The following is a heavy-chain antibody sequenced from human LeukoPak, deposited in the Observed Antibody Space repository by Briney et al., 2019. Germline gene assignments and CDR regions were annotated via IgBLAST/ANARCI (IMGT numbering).Heavy chain of an antibody. V-gene: IGHV3-30-3*01. CDR3: ARGNQQLGGCDY. Sequence: LPGGSLRLSCAASGFAFSSDAMHWVRQAPGKGLEWVAIISYDGSNKYYADSVKGRFTISRDNSKNTLYLQMNSLRGEDTAVYYCARGNQQLGGCDYWGQGTLVTVSS. CDR1: GFAFSSDA. D-gene: IGHD6-25*01. CDR2: ISYDGSNK. J-gene: IGHJ4*02.